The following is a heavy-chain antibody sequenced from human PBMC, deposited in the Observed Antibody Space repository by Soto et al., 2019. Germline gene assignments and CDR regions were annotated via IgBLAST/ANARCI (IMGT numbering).Heavy chain of an antibody. CDR1: GYSFTSYW. V-gene: IGHV5-10-1*01. CDR2: IDPSDSYT. J-gene: IGHJ6*02. Sequence: PGESLKISCKGSGYSFTSYWISWVRQMPGKGLEWTGSIDPSDSYTNYSPSFQGHVTISADKSIITAYLQWSSLKASDTAMYYCARSPVVVASHGMDVWGQGTTVTVSS. CDR3: ARSPVVVASHGMDV. D-gene: IGHD2-15*01.